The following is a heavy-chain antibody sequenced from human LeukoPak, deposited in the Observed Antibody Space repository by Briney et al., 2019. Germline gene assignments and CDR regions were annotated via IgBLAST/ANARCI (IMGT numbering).Heavy chain of an antibody. CDR1: GGSISSYY. D-gene: IGHD2-2*01. Sequence: SETLSLTCTVSGGSISSYYWSWIRQPPGKGLEWIGYIYYSGSTNCNPSLKSRVTISVDTSKNQFSLKLSSVTAADTAVYYCARSPRCSTSCPIDYWGQGTLVTASS. CDR3: ARSPRCSTSCPIDY. J-gene: IGHJ4*02. CDR2: IYYSGST. V-gene: IGHV4-59*01.